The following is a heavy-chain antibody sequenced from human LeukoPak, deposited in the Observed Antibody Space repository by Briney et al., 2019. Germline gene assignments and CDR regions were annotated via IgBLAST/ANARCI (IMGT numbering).Heavy chain of an antibody. V-gene: IGHV4-59*12. CDR1: GGSISSYY. CDR2: IYYSGST. D-gene: IGHD3-16*01. CDR3: ARSKRGGEWFDP. Sequence: PSETLSLTCTVSGGSISSYYWSWIRQPPGKGLEWIGYIYYSGSTNYNPSLKSRVTISVDRSKNQFSLKLSSVTAADTAVYYCARSKRGGEWFDPWGQGTLVTVSS. J-gene: IGHJ5*02.